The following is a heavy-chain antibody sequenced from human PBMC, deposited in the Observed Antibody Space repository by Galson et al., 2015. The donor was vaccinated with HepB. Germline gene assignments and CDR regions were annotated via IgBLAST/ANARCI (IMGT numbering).Heavy chain of an antibody. CDR3: GGGGGGYNWNDPGGMDV. V-gene: IGHV1-18*01. Sequence: SVKVSCKASGYTFTSYGISWVRQAPGQGLEWMGWISAYNGNTNYAQKLQGRVTMTTDTSTSTAYMELRSLRSDDQAVYYWGGGGGGYNWNDPGGMDVWGQGTTVTVSS. CDR2: ISAYNGNT. J-gene: IGHJ6*02. D-gene: IGHD1-1*01. CDR1: GYTFTSYG.